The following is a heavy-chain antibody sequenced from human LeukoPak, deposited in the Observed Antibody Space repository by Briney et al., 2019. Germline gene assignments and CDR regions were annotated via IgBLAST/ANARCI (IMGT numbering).Heavy chain of an antibody. D-gene: IGHD3-22*01. Sequence: SETLSLTCTVSGYSISSGYYWGWIRQPPGKGLEWIGSIYHSGSTYYNPSLKSRVTISVDTSKNQFSLKLSSVTAADTAVYYCARLIPYDSSGYPLNWFDPWGQGTLVTVSS. CDR1: GYSISSGYY. CDR3: ARLIPYDSSGYPLNWFDP. CDR2: IYHSGST. V-gene: IGHV4-38-2*02. J-gene: IGHJ5*02.